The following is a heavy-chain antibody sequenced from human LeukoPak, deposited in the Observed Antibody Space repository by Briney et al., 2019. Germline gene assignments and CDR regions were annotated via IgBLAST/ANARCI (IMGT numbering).Heavy chain of an antibody. CDR2: INPSGGST. V-gene: IGHV1-46*01. J-gene: IGHJ4*02. CDR1: GYTFTSYY. CDR3: ATEKDSSGWYRGDTYFDS. Sequence: ASVKVSCKASGYTFTSYYMHWVRQAPGQGPEWMGIINPSGGSTTYAQKFQGRVTMTRDTSTSTVYMELSSLRSEDTAVYYCATEKDSSGWYRGDTYFDSWGQGTLVTVSS. D-gene: IGHD6-19*01.